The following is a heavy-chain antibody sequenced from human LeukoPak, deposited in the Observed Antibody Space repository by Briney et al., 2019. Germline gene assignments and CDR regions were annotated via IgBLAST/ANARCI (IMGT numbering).Heavy chain of an antibody. CDR2: MNPNRGNT. V-gene: IGHV1-8*03. CDR3: ARARRCSSTSCYNAGHYYYYMDV. J-gene: IGHJ6*03. D-gene: IGHD2-2*02. CDR1: GYTVTSYA. Sequence: GASVKVSCKASGYTVTSYAINWVRQATGQGLEWREWMNPNRGNTGYAQKFQGRVTITRNTSISTAYMELSSLRSEDTAVYYCARARRCSSTSCYNAGHYYYYMDVWGKGTTVTVSS.